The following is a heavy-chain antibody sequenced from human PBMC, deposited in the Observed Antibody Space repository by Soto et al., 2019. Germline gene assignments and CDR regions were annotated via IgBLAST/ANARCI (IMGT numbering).Heavy chain of an antibody. CDR2: ISPTGTT. CDR3: PIIISSRDEYFDY. V-gene: IGHV4-4*02. Sequence: QVQLQESAPGLVTPSETLSLTCAVSGDYISGSQWWSWVRLPPGKGLEWIGEISPTGTTHYNPSLQRRVTMSVDKPMDQFSLNLTPLPAAATAVYYCPIIISSRDEYFDYXGQGTXVTVSP. CDR1: GDYISGSQW. D-gene: IGHD2-2*01. J-gene: IGHJ4*02.